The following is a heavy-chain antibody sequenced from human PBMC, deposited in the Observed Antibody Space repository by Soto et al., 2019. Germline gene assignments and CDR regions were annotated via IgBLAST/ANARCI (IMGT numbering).Heavy chain of an antibody. V-gene: IGHV1-18*04. Sequence: GXSAKVSVKTSCYTFASHGVSWVRQAPVQGLEWMGWISGYNGDTKYAQRLQGRVTMTTDSDASTAYMELSSLRSDDTAVYYCARTHWQTDYMEGFDSWGQGTLVTVSS. D-gene: IGHD3-16*01. CDR3: ARTHWQTDYMEGFDS. J-gene: IGHJ4*02. CDR2: ISGYNGDT. CDR1: CYTFASHG.